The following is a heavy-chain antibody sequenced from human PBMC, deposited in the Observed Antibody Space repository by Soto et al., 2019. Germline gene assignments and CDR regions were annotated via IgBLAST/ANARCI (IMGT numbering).Heavy chain of an antibody. J-gene: IGHJ3*02. CDR3: ERYRTTCAFHI. CDR1: GFTFSSYA. V-gene: IGHV3-64*01. CDR2: ISRNGGST. Sequence: EVQLVESGGGLVQPGGSLRLSCAASGFTFSSYAMHWVRQAPGKGLEYVSAISRNGGSTYYANSVRGRCTISRDNSRNTLNLQIVSLRAEDMAVYYCERYRTTCAFHIWGQGTMVTVSS. D-gene: IGHD4-17*01.